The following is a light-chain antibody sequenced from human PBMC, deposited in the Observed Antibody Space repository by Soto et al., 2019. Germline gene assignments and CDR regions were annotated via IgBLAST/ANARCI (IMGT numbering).Light chain of an antibody. CDR1: QDISNW. V-gene: IGKV1-12*01. J-gene: IGKJ4*01. CDR3: QQAGTFPLT. CDR2: AAS. Sequence: DIQMTQSPSFVSASVGDTVTITCRASQDISNWLAWYQQKPGKAPTFLIFAASNLHSGVPSRFSGSGSGTDFTLTISSQQPEDFATYYCQQAGTFPLTFGGGTKVEIK.